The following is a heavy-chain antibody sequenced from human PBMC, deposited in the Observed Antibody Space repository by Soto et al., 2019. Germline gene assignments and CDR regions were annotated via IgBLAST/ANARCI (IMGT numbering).Heavy chain of an antibody. Sequence: PGGSLRLSCAASGFTFSSYGMHWVRQAPGKGLEWVAVISYDGSNKYYADSVTGRFTISRDNSKNTLYLQMNSLRAEDTAVYYCAKDRQRSMAAAGNFDYWGQGTLVTVSS. D-gene: IGHD6-13*01. CDR3: AKDRQRSMAAAGNFDY. CDR1: GFTFSSYG. J-gene: IGHJ4*02. CDR2: ISYDGSNK. V-gene: IGHV3-30*18.